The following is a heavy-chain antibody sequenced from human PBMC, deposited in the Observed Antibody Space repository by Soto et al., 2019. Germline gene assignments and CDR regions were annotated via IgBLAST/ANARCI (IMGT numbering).Heavy chain of an antibody. Sequence: EVQLLESGGGLVQPGGSLRLSCAASGFTFSSYAMSWVRQAPGKGLEWVSAISGSGGSTYYADSVKGRVTISRDNSKNTLYRQMISLRAGDTAVYYGSKELWRWGDWGQVILVSVS. D-gene: IGHD3-16*01. J-gene: IGHJ4*01. CDR3: SKELWRWGD. CDR2: ISGSGGST. CDR1: GFTFSSYA. V-gene: IGHV3-23*01.